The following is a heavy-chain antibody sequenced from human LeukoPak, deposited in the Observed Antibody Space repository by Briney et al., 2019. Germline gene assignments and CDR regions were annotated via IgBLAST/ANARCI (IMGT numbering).Heavy chain of an antibody. V-gene: IGHV3-48*04. CDR1: GFTFSTYN. J-gene: IGHJ6*02. D-gene: IGHD4-17*01. Sequence: GGSLRLSCAASGFTFSTYNMNWVRQAPGKGLEWVSYISSSSGTVYYADSVKGRFTISRDNAKNSLYLQMNSLRAEDAAVYYCAKTTVTAGGMDVWGQGTTVTVSS. CDR2: ISSSSGTV. CDR3: AKTTVTAGGMDV.